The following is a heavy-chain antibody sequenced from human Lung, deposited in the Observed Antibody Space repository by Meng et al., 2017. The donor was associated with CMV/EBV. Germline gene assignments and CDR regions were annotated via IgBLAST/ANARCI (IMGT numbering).Heavy chain of an antibody. V-gene: IGHV3-30*02. CDR1: GIIFNTHG. CDR2: MWLDGTER. Sequence: GESXKIPXSASGIIFNTHGIHWLRQAPGKGLEWVAFMWLDGTERYNEKIVKGRFTGTRDKSKNTVFLQLSSLRVEDTAVYYCVGHEGGPREGVRLVWGQGTLVTVSS. J-gene: IGHJ4*02. CDR3: VGHEGGPREGVRLV. D-gene: IGHD3-10*01.